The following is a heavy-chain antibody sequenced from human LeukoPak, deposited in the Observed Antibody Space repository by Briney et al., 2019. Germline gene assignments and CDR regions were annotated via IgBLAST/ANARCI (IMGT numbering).Heavy chain of an antibody. CDR3: ARAPSEVGGYYPEYFRH. D-gene: IGHD3-22*01. V-gene: IGHV3-74*01. CDR1: GFTFTSVW. CDR2: ISTDGAIT. J-gene: IGHJ1*01. Sequence: GGSLRLSCAASGFTFTSVWMHWFRQAPGKGLVWVSRISTDGAITGYADSVKGRFTISRDNAKNTVSLQMDSLRAEDTGVYYCARAPSEVGGYYPEYFRHWGQGTLVTVSS.